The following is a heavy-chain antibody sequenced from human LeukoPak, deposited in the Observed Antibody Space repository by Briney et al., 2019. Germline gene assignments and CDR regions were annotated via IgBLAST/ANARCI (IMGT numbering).Heavy chain of an antibody. CDR1: GYTFTCYY. D-gene: IGHD6-13*01. CDR3: ARGTGYSSPFDY. J-gene: IGHJ4*02. Sequence: ASVKVSCKASGYTFTCYYMHWVPQAPGQGLEWMGWINPNSGGTNYAQKFRGRVTMTRDTSISTAYMELSRLRSDDTAVYYCARGTGYSSPFDYWGQGTLVTVSS. V-gene: IGHV1-2*02. CDR2: INPNSGGT.